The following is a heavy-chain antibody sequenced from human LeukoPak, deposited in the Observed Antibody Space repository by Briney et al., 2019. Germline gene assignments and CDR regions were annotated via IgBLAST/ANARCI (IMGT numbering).Heavy chain of an antibody. CDR1: GFTFSDYY. J-gene: IGHJ2*01. Sequence: TGGSLRLSRAASGFTFSDYYMSWIRQAPGKGLEWVSYISSSGSTIYYADSVKGRFTISRDNAKNSLYLQMNSLRAEDTAVYYCANLGGPGIAAAGSPLYWYFDLWGRGTLVTVSS. CDR3: ANLGGPGIAAAGSPLYWYFDL. V-gene: IGHV3-11*01. CDR2: ISSSGSTI. D-gene: IGHD6-13*01.